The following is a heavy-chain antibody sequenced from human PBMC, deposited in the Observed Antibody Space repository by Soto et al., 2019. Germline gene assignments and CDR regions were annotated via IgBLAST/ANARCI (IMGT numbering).Heavy chain of an antibody. J-gene: IGHJ4*02. CDR2: INSGSTSI. V-gene: IGHV3-48*02. D-gene: IGHD2-15*01. Sequence: GGSLRLSCAASGFTFSSYSMNWVRQAPGKGLEWVSYINSGSTSIYYTDSVKGRFTISRDNAKNSLYLQMNSLRDEDTAVYYCAKDYGYCSGGSCFYFDYWGQGTLVTVSS. CDR1: GFTFSSYS. CDR3: AKDYGYCSGGSCFYFDY.